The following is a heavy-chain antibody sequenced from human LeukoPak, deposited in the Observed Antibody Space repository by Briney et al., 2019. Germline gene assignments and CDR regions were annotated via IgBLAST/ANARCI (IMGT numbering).Heavy chain of an antibody. Sequence: GGSLRLSCAASGFTLSSFEMNWVRQAPGKGLEWVSYISSSGSTIYYADSVKGRFTISRDNAKNSLYLQMNSLRAEDTAVYYCARDENDSSGYYPDYFDYWGQGTLVTVSS. CDR3: ARDENDSSGYYPDYFDY. V-gene: IGHV3-48*03. CDR1: GFTLSSFE. J-gene: IGHJ4*02. CDR2: ISSSGSTI. D-gene: IGHD3-22*01.